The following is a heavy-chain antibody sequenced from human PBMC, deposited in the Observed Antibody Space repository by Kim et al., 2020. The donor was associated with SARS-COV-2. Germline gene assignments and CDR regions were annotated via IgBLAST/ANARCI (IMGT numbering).Heavy chain of an antibody. CDR2: ISYDGSNK. V-gene: IGHV3-30*18. J-gene: IGHJ4*02. D-gene: IGHD3-10*01. Sequence: GGSLRLSCAASGFTFSSYGMHWVRQAPGKGLEWVAVISYDGSNKYYADSVKGRFTISRDNSKNTLYLQMNSLRAEDTAVYYCAKDNYGSGGGRVGYWGQGTLVTVSS. CDR1: GFTFSSYG. CDR3: AKDNYGSGGGRVGY.